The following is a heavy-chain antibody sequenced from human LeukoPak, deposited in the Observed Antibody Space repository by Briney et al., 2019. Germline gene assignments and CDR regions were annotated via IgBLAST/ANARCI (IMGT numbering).Heavy chain of an antibody. CDR3: ARAALGATHFDY. D-gene: IGHD1-26*01. J-gene: IGHJ4*02. CDR2: ISTIGIT. CDR1: GGSITSYF. V-gene: IGHV4-4*07. Sequence: SETLSLTCTVSGGSITSYFWSWIRQPAGKGLEWIGRISTIGITNYNPSLKSRVTMSIDTSKKQFSLKLSSLTAADTAVYFRARAALGATHFDYWGQGTLVTVSS.